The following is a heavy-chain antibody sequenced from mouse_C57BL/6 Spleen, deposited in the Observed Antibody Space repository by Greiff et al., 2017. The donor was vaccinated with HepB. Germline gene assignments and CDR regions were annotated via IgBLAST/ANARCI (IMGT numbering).Heavy chain of an antibody. V-gene: IGHV3-8*01. Sequence: VQLQQSGPGLAKPSQTLSLTCSVTGYSITSDYWTWIRKFPGNKLEYMGYISYSGSTYYNPSLKSRISITRDTSKNQYYLQLNSVTTEDTATYYCASGIHYYGSSYWYFDVWGTGTTGTVSS. J-gene: IGHJ1*03. CDR2: ISYSGST. D-gene: IGHD1-1*01. CDR3: ASGIHYYGSSYWYFDV. CDR1: GYSITSDY.